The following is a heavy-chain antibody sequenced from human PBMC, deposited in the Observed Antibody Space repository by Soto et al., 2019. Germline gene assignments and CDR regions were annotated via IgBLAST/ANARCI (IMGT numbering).Heavy chain of an antibody. V-gene: IGHV1-69*02. Sequence: QVQLVQSGAEVKKPGSPVKVSCKASGGTFSSYTISWVRQAPGQGLKWMGRIIPILGIANYAQKFQGRVTITADKSTSTAYMELSSLRSEDTAVYYCARSGGNYGDYDYWGQGTLVTVSS. CDR1: GGTFSSYT. CDR3: ARSGGNYGDYDY. D-gene: IGHD4-17*01. J-gene: IGHJ4*02. CDR2: IIPILGIA.